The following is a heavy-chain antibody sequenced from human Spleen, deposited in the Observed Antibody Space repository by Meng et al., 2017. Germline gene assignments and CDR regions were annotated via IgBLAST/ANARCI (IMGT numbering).Heavy chain of an antibody. Sequence: GESLKISCAASGFTFSSYAMSWVRQAPGKGLEWVSAISGSGGSTYYADSVKGRFTISRHNSKNTLYLQMNSLRAEDTALYYCAKYSYGLGDYFDYWGQGALVTVSS. CDR2: ISGSGGST. CDR1: GFTFSSYA. V-gene: IGHV3-23*01. J-gene: IGHJ4*02. CDR3: AKYSYGLGDYFDY. D-gene: IGHD3-10*01.